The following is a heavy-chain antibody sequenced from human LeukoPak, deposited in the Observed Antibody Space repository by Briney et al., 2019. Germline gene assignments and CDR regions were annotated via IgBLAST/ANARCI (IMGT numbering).Heavy chain of an antibody. CDR3: ARVDTAMPLDY. CDR2: IYHSGST. Sequence: SETLSLTCTVSGYSISSGYYWGWIRQPPGKGLEWIGSIYHSGSTYYNPSLKSRVTISVDTSKNQFSLKLRSVTAADTAVYYCARVDTAMPLDYWGQGTLVTVSS. CDR1: GYSISSGYY. J-gene: IGHJ4*02. V-gene: IGHV4-38-2*02. D-gene: IGHD5-18*01.